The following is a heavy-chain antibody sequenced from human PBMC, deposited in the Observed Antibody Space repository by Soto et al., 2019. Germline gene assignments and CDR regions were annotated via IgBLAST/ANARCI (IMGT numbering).Heavy chain of an antibody. Sequence: ASVKVSCKTSGETFDDYYVHWVRQAPGRGLEWIGKIYPSGGSTNYAQNFRGRATLTRETSATTVYLDLSGLTSEDTAIYYCARDLSYNFYDFWGQGTPVTVSS. J-gene: IGHJ4*02. CDR1: GETFDDYY. V-gene: IGHV1-46*02. D-gene: IGHD3-3*01. CDR3: ARDLSYNFYDF. CDR2: IYPSGGST.